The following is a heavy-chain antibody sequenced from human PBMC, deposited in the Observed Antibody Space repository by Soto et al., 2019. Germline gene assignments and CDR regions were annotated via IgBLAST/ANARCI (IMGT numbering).Heavy chain of an antibody. CDR2: ISSGGSTT. V-gene: IGHV3-74*01. CDR3: ARDLGRLSPPDLDWLDP. J-gene: IGHJ5*02. CDR1: GFTFSSYS. Sequence: PGGSLRLSCAASGFTFSSYSMDWVRQAPGKGLEWVSRISSGGSTTYYADSVKGRFTVSRDNAKNTLYLQMNSLRVEDTAVYYCARDLGRLSPPDLDWLDPWGQGTQVTVSS. D-gene: IGHD2-21*01.